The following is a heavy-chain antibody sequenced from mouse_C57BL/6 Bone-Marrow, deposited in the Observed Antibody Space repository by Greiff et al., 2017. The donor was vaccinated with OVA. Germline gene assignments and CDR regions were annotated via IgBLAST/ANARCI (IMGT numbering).Heavy chain of an antibody. D-gene: IGHD1-1*01. CDR3: ARSGITTVVRDWYFDV. V-gene: IGHV8-12*01. CDR1: GFSLSTSGMG. CDR2: IYWDDDK. Sequence: QVTLKVSGPGILQSSQTLSLTCSFSGFSLSTSGMGVSWIRQPSGKGLEWLAHIYWDDDKRYNPSLKSRLTISKDTSRHQVFLKITSVDTADTATYYCARSGITTVVRDWYFDVWGTGTTVTVSS. J-gene: IGHJ1*03.